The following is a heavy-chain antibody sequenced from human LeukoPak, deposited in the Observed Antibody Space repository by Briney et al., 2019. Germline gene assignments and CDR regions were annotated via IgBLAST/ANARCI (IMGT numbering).Heavy chain of an antibody. D-gene: IGHD3-22*01. V-gene: IGHV1-18*01. Sequence: ASVKVSCKASGYTFTSYGISWVRQAPGQGLEWMGWISAYNGNTNYAQKLQGRVTMTTDTSTSTAYMELRSLRSDDTAVYYCARAPAGYYDSSGCYFVDYWGQGTLVTVSS. CDR3: ARAPAGYYDSSGCYFVDY. CDR2: ISAYNGNT. CDR1: GYTFTSYG. J-gene: IGHJ4*02.